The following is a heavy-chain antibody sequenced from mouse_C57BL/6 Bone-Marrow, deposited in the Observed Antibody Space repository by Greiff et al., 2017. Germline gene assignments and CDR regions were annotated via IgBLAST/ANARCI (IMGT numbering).Heavy chain of an antibody. CDR1: GYAFSSSW. CDR3: ANYGSSQFLFDY. V-gene: IGHV1-82*01. D-gene: IGHD1-1*01. CDR2: IYPGDGDT. Sequence: VQLQQSGPELVKPGASVKISCKASGYAFSSSWMNWVKQRPGKGLEWIGRIYPGDGDTNYNGKFKGKATLTADKSSSTAYMQLSSLTSEDSAVYFCANYGSSQFLFDYGGQGTTLTVSS. J-gene: IGHJ2*01.